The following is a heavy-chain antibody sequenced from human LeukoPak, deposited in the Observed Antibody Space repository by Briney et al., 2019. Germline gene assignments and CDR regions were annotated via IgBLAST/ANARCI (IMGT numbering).Heavy chain of an antibody. CDR2: IKQDGSEK. CDR1: GFTFTNFW. Sequence: PGGCLRLSCAASGFTFTNFWMTWVRQAPGQGLEWVANIKQDGSEKHYVDSVKGRFTISRDNAKNSLYLQMNSLRAEDTAVYYCARDRQIAYWGQGTLVTVSS. J-gene: IGHJ4*02. CDR3: ARDRQIAY. V-gene: IGHV3-7*01.